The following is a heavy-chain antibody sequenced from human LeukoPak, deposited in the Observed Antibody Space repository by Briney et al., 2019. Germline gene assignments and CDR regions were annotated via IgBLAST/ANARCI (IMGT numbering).Heavy chain of an antibody. V-gene: IGHV3-23*01. CDR3: ASRAFSNSGWFDP. Sequence: GGSLRLSCAASGFTFSNHAMAWVRQAPGKGLEWVSAIPGSGAYTHHAGSVEGRFTISRDNSKSTLYLQMNNLRAEDTAVYYCASRAFSNSGWFDPWGQGTLVTVSS. D-gene: IGHD2-2*01. CDR1: GFTFSNHA. J-gene: IGHJ5*02. CDR2: IPGSGAYT.